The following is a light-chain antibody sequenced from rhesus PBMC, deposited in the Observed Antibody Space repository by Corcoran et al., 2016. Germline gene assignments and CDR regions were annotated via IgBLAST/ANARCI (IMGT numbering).Light chain of an antibody. CDR1: ENINNY. Sequence: DIQMTQSPSSLSASVGDRVTITCRASENINNYLNWYQQLPGKAPKLLIYKSSTLQTGVPSRFSGSGCGTDYTFTISSLRSEDVATDYCQYNYGNPFTVGPGTKLDLK. CDR3: QYNYGNPFT. CDR2: KSS. J-gene: IGKJ3*01. V-gene: IGKV1-74*01.